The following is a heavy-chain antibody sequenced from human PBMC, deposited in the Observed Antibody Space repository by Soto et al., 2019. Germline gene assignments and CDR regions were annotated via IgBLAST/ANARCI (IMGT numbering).Heavy chain of an antibody. D-gene: IGHD3-10*01. Sequence: GGSLRLSCAASGFTFSSYSMNWVRQAPGKGLEWVSYISSSSSTIYYADSVKGRFTISRDNAKNSLYLQMNSLRDEDTAVYYCARDTPITMVRGVLDYWGQGTLVTVSS. CDR3: ARDTPITMVRGVLDY. J-gene: IGHJ4*02. CDR2: ISSSSSTI. CDR1: GFTFSSYS. V-gene: IGHV3-48*02.